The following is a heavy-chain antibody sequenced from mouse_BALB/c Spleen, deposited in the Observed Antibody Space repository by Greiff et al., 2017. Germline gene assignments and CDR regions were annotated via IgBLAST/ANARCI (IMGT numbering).Heavy chain of an antibody. J-gene: IGHJ4*01. V-gene: IGHV1S22*01. D-gene: IGHD2-4*01. CDR1: GYTFTSYW. CDR2: IYPGSGST. CDR3: TGSTMSTRGAMDY. Sequence: LQQPGSELVRPGASVKLSCKASGYTFTSYWMHWVKQRPGQGLEWIGNIYPGSGSTNYHEKFKSKATLTVDTSSSTAYMQLSSLTSEDSAVYYYTGSTMSTRGAMDYWGQGTSVTVSS.